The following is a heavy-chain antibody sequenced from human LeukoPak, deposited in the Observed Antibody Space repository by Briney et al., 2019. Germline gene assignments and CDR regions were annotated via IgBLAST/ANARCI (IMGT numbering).Heavy chain of an antibody. V-gene: IGHV3-7*03. CDR1: GFSFSSYW. Sequence: GGSLRLSCAVSGFSFSSYWMTWVRQAPGKGLEWVANIKQDGSEKYYVDSVKGRFTISRDDADNSLYLQMNSLRAEDTAVYYCAKVPRRDGFDLWGQGTMVIVSS. CDR3: AKVPRRDGFDL. CDR2: IKQDGSEK. J-gene: IGHJ3*01.